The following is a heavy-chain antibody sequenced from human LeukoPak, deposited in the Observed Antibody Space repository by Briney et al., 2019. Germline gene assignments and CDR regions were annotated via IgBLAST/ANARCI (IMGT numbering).Heavy chain of an antibody. V-gene: IGHV1-69*13. CDR2: IIPIFGTA. Sequence: GASVKVSCKASGGTFSSYAISWVRQAPGKGLKWMGGIIPIFGTANYAQKFQGRVTITADESTSTAYMELSSLRSEDTAVYYCATIHDYGDYNFDYWGQGTLVTVSS. CDR3: ATIHDYGDYNFDY. CDR1: GGTFSSYA. J-gene: IGHJ4*02. D-gene: IGHD4-17*01.